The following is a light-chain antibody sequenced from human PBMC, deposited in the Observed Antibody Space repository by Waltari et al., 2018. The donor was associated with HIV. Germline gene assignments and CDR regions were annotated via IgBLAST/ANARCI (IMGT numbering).Light chain of an antibody. V-gene: IGKV4-1*01. CDR1: QSILYSSNNKNY. Sequence: DIVMTQSPDSLAVSLGERATINCKSSQSILYSSNNKNYLAWYQQKPGQPPKLLIYWASTRESGVPDRFSGSGSGTDFTLTISSLQAEDVPVYYCQQYDSTPLTFGGGTKVEIK. J-gene: IGKJ4*01. CDR2: WAS. CDR3: QQYDSTPLT.